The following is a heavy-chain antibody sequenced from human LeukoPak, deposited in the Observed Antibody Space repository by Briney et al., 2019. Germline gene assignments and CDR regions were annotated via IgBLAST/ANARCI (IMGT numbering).Heavy chain of an antibody. J-gene: IGHJ3*02. V-gene: IGHV3-23*01. CDR2: ISGSGGST. CDR1: GFTFSSYA. CDR3: AKDRFGGGAFDI. D-gene: IGHD3-10*01. Sequence: GGSLRLSCAASGFTFSSYAMSWVRQAPGKALEWVSAISGSGGSTYYADSVKGRFTISRDNSKNTLYLQMNSLGAEDTAVYYCAKDRFGGGAFDIWGQGTMVTVSS.